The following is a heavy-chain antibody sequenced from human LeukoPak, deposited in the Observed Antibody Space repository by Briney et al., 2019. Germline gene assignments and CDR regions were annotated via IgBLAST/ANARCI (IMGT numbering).Heavy chain of an antibody. CDR1: GYTFTSYG. D-gene: IGHD5-18*01. CDR2: ISAYNGNT. J-gene: IGHJ4*02. Sequence: ASVKVSCKASGYTFTSYGISWVRQAPGQGLEWMGWISAYNGNTNYAQKLQGRVTKTTDTSTSTAYMELRSLRSDDTAVYYCARDFRVRGYSYGSSGYWGQGTLVTVSS. V-gene: IGHV1-18*01. CDR3: ARDFRVRGYSYGSSGY.